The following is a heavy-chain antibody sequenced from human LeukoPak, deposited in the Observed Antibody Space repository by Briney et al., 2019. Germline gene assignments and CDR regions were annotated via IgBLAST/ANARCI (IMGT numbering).Heavy chain of an antibody. D-gene: IGHD3-9*01. CDR3: ARTEYYDILTGSIGKKRGAFDI. V-gene: IGHV4-4*02. J-gene: IGHJ3*02. Sequence: NPSETLSLTCAVSGGSISSSNWWSWVRQPPGKGLEWIGEIYHSGSTNYNPSLKSRVTISVDTSKNQFSLKLSSVTAADTAVYYCARTEYYDILTGSIGKKRGAFDIWGQGTMVTVSS. CDR2: IYHSGST. CDR1: GGSISSSNW.